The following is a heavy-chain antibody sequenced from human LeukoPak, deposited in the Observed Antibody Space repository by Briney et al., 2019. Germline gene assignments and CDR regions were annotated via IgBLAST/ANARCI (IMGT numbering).Heavy chain of an antibody. D-gene: IGHD5-18*01. CDR1: GFTFSSYS. Sequence: GGSLRPSCAASGFTFSSYSMNWVRQAPGKGLEWVSSISSSSSYIYYADSVKGRFTISRDNAKNSLYLQMNSLRAEDTAVYYCARADWDTAMIDYWGQGTLVTVSS. V-gene: IGHV3-21*01. CDR2: ISSSSSYI. CDR3: ARADWDTAMIDY. J-gene: IGHJ4*02.